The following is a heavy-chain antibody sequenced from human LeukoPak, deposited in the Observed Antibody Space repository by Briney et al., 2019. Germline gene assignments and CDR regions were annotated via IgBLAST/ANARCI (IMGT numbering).Heavy chain of an antibody. CDR1: GFTSSDHH. J-gene: IGHJ4*02. CDR2: SRNKANGYNT. CDR3: TRLFYYGSSGYYPDH. Sequence: GGSLRLSCAVSGFTSSDHHMDWVRQAPGKGLEWIGRSRNKANGYNTVYAAYGKGRFSFARDDPQNSLSLKMNRLKTEDTAVYYCTRLFYYGSSGYYPDHWGQGTLVTVSS. D-gene: IGHD3-22*01. V-gene: IGHV3-72*01.